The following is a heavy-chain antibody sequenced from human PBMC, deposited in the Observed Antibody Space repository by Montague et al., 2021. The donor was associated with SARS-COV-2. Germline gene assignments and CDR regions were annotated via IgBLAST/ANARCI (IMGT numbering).Heavy chain of an antibody. Sequence: SETLSLTCSVSGDSISRYYWSWIRQSDGKGLEWIGRIYTWGYVXXXPASQSRVSMSVDTSKSQVSLNVTSVTAADTAVYYCARAIWHLDVWGRGILVTVSS. J-gene: IGHJ2*01. V-gene: IGHV4-4*07. CDR2: IYTWGYV. CDR3: ARAIWHLDV. CDR1: GDSISRYY.